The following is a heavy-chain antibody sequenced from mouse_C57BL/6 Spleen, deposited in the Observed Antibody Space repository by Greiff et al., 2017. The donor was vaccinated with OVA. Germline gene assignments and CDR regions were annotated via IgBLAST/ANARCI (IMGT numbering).Heavy chain of an antibody. CDR3: ARYSTVVAPYDY. CDR2: ISSGGNYT. V-gene: IGHV5-6*01. CDR1: GFTFSSYG. D-gene: IGHD1-1*01. Sequence: EVQRVESGGDLVKPGGSLKLSCAASGFTFSSYGMSWVRQTPDKRLEWVATISSGGNYTYYPDTVKGRFTISRANANNTLYLQMSSLKSEDIAMDDCARYSTVVAPYDYWGQGTTLTVSS. J-gene: IGHJ2*01.